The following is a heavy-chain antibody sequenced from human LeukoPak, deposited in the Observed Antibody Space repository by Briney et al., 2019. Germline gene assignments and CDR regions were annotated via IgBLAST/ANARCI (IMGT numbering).Heavy chain of an antibody. V-gene: IGHV1-69*02. Sequence: SVKVSCKASGYIFTGYYIHWVRQAPGQGLEWMGRIIPILGIANYAQKFQGRVTITADKSTSTAYMELSSLISEDAAVYYCARLGGCTTTSCYVHWFDPWGQGTLVTVSS. J-gene: IGHJ5*02. CDR1: GYIFTGYY. D-gene: IGHD2-2*01. CDR3: ARLGGCTTTSCYVHWFDP. CDR2: IIPILGIA.